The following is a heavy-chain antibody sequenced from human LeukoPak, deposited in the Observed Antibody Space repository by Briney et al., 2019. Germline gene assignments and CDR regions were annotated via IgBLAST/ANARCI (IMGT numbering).Heavy chain of an antibody. Sequence: SETLSLTCTVSGGSISTNYWRWIRQPPGKGLEWIGYIYHSGSTKYNPSLKSRVTLSVDMSMNHFSLKLSSVTAEDTAVYYCARDFGGKFDYWGRGTLVTVSS. CDR3: ARDFGGKFDY. CDR1: GGSISTNY. V-gene: IGHV4-59*01. D-gene: IGHD4-23*01. J-gene: IGHJ4*02. CDR2: IYHSGST.